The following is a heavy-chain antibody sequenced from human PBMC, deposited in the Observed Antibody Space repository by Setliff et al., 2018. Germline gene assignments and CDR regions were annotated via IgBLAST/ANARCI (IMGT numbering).Heavy chain of an antibody. V-gene: IGHV1-18*04. D-gene: IGHD2-2*01. Sequence: ASVKVSCKASGYSFTTYYMHWVRQAPGQGLEWMGWISAHTGNTFYSPKFHGRVTLTTDTSTSTAYMELRSLGSDDTAVYYCSRLVRFCIRTSCQRLSGGEFWGQGTLVTVSS. CDR3: SRLVRFCIRTSCQRLSGGEF. CDR1: GYSFTTYY. J-gene: IGHJ4*02. CDR2: ISAHTGNT.